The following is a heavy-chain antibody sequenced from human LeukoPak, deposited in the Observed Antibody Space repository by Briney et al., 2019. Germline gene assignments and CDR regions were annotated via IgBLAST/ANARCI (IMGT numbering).Heavy chain of an antibody. CDR1: GFIFSHYG. V-gene: IGHV3-33*06. Sequence: GGSLRLSCAASGFIFSHYGMHWVRQAPGKGLEWVAVIWHDGSSKYYADSVKGRFTISRDNSKNTLYLQMNSLRAEDTAVYYCAKGEEVRGVITPFNDYWGQGTLVTVSS. CDR2: IWHDGSSK. D-gene: IGHD3-10*01. CDR3: AKGEEVRGVITPFNDY. J-gene: IGHJ4*02.